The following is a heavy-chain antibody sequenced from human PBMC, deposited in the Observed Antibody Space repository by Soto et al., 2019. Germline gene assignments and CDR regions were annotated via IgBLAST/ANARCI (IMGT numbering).Heavy chain of an antibody. CDR2: IYYSGST. D-gene: IGHD1-26*01. V-gene: IGHV4-59*01. CDR1: SGSIPSYY. J-gene: IGHJ4*02. Sequence: ASETLSLSCTVSSGSIPSYYWTRIRQPPGKGLEWIGYIYYSGSTNYNPSLKSRITISVDTSKNQFSLKLSSVTAADTAVYYRARDLGGARRYFDYWGQGTLVTVS. CDR3: ARDLGGARRYFDY.